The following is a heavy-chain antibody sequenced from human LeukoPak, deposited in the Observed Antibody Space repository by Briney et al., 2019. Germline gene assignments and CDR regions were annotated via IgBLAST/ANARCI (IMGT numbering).Heavy chain of an antibody. CDR3: TRGGAGNHYVFDY. CDR1: GFTFSRYH. J-gene: IGHJ4*02. Sequence: GSLRLSCAASGFTFSRYHMHWVRQVTGKGLEWVSSIGTAGDTYYPDSVKGRFTVSRDSAKGSLYLQTNSLRAEDTAVYYCTRGGAGNHYVFDYWGQGTLVTVSS. CDR2: IGTAGDT. D-gene: IGHD6-19*01. V-gene: IGHV3-13*01.